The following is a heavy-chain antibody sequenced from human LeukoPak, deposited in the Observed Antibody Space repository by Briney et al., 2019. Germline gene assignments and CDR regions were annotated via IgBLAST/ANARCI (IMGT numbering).Heavy chain of an antibody. J-gene: IGHJ5*02. D-gene: IGHD2-2*01. Sequence: ASVKVSCKASGYTFTSYGISWVRQAPGQGLEWMGWISAYNGNTNYAQKFQGRVTITADESTSTAYMELSSLRSEDTAVYYCARVRGLRYCSSTSCGNWFDPWGQGTLVTVSS. CDR2: ISAYNGNT. CDR3: ARVRGLRYCSSTSCGNWFDP. CDR1: GYTFTSYG. V-gene: IGHV1-18*01.